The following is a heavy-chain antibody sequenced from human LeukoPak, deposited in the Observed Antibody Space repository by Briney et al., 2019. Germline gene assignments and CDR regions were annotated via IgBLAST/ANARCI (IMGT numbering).Heavy chain of an antibody. D-gene: IGHD3-22*01. J-gene: IGHJ4*02. CDR1: GFTFSSYA. V-gene: IGHV3-23*01. Sequence: GGSLRLSCAASGFTFSSYAMSWVRQAPGKGLEWVSAISGSGGSTYYADSVKGRFTISRDNSKNTLYLQMNSLRAEDTAVYYCAKASYYYDCSGYYTFDYWGQGTLVTVSS. CDR2: ISGSGGST. CDR3: AKASYYYDCSGYYTFDY.